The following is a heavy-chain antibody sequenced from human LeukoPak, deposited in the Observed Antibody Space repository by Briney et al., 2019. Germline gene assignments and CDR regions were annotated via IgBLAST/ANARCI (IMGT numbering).Heavy chain of an antibody. V-gene: IGHV4-59*08. CDR3: AKASFGWIDY. J-gene: IGHJ4*02. CDR1: GGSISSYY. D-gene: IGHD3-3*01. CDR2: INYSGST. Sequence: PSETLSLTCTVSGGSISSYYWSWIRQPPGKGLEWIGYINYSGSTNYNPSLKSRVTILVDTSKNQFSLKVTSVTAADTAVYYCAKASFGWIDYWGQGTLVTVSS.